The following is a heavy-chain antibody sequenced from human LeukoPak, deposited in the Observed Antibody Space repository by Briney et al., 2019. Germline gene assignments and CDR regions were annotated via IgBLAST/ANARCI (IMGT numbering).Heavy chain of an antibody. CDR1: GFSVSSND. J-gene: IGHJ4*02. D-gene: IGHD1-26*01. CDR3: ARDMSGPLDY. V-gene: IGHV3-53*01. Sequence: GGSLRLSCAASGFSVSSNDMNWVRQAPGKGLEWVSVIYSGGSTYYADSVKGRFTISRDNSKSTLFLQINSLRAEDTAVYYCARDMSGPLDYWGQGTLVTVSS. CDR2: IYSGGST.